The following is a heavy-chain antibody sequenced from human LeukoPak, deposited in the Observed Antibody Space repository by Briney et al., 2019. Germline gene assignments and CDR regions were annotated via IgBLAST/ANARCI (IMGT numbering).Heavy chain of an antibody. CDR1: GYPFISYG. CDR3: ARDGGRNWGSGGFDY. Sequence: ASVTVSCRPSGYPFISYGFSWVRQAPGQGLEWKGGIIPIFGTANYAQKFQGRVTITADESTSTAYMELSSLRSEDTAVYYCARDGGRNWGSGGFDYWGQGTLVTVSS. CDR2: IIPIFGTA. V-gene: IGHV1-69*13. J-gene: IGHJ4*02. D-gene: IGHD7-27*01.